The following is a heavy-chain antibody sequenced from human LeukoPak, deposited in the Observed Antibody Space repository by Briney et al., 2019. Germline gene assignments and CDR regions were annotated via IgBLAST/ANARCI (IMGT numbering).Heavy chain of an antibody. CDR1: GGSISGSSYY. D-gene: IGHD5-12*01. Sequence: SETLTLTCTVSGGSISGSSYYWGWIRQPPGKGREWIGSIYYSGSAYYNPSLKSRVTISVDTSKNQFSLKLSSVTAADTAVYYCARRSYTGYLDYWGQRALVTVSS. CDR2: IYYSGSA. V-gene: IGHV4-39*01. J-gene: IGHJ4*02. CDR3: ARRSYTGYLDY.